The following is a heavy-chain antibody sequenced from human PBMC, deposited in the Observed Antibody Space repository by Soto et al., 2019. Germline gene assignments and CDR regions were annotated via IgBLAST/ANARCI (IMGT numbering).Heavy chain of an antibody. V-gene: IGHV1-69*06. CDR3: ARERSYYYAMDV. CDR1: GGTFSSYS. CDR2: VIPIFGKP. Sequence: QVQLVQSGAEVKKSGSPVKVSCTASGGTFSSYSINWVRQAPGQGLEWMGGVIPIFGKPTYAQKFQGRLTITADKSTSTAYMELTSLRSDDTAVYYCARERSYYYAMDVWGQGTTVTVSS. J-gene: IGHJ6*02.